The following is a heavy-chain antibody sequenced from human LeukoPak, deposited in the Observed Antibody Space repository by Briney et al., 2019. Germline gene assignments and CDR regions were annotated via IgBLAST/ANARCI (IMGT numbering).Heavy chain of an antibody. D-gene: IGHD6-19*01. CDR3: ARDDSGWYFDY. CDR2: IWYDGSNK. J-gene: IGHJ4*02. CDR1: GFTFSSYG. V-gene: IGHV3-33*01. Sequence: GGPLRLSCAASGFTFSSYGMHWVRQAPGKGLEWVAVIWYDGSNKYYADSVKGRFTISRDNSKNTLYLQMNSLRAEDTAVYYCARDDSGWYFDYWGQGTLVTVSS.